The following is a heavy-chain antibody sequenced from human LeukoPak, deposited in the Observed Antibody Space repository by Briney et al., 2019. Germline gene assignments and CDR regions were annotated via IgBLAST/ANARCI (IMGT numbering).Heavy chain of an antibody. D-gene: IGHD3-10*01. V-gene: IGHV3-64*01. CDR3: ARGGSMVRGVPPSYFDY. J-gene: IGHJ4*02. CDR1: GVPVSSYA. Sequence: GGSLRLSCAASGVPVSSYAMHWVRQAPGKGLQYVSAINTKGDITYYANSVKARFTISRDNSKNTLYLQMGSLRAEDMAVYYCARGGSMVRGVPPSYFDYWGQGTLVTVSS. CDR2: INTKGDIT.